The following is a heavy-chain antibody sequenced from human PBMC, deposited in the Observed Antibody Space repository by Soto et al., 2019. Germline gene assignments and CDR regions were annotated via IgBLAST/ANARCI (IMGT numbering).Heavy chain of an antibody. J-gene: IGHJ1*01. Sequence: QVQLVESGGGVVQPGRSLRLSCAASGFTFSSYGMHWVRQAPGKGLEWVAVISYDGSNKYYADSVKGRFTISRDNSKNTRYLQMSSLRAEDTAVYYCANDCGGDCYPPEYFQHWGQGTLVTVSS. D-gene: IGHD2-21*02. CDR1: GFTFSSYG. CDR3: ANDCGGDCYPPEYFQH. CDR2: ISYDGSNK. V-gene: IGHV3-30*18.